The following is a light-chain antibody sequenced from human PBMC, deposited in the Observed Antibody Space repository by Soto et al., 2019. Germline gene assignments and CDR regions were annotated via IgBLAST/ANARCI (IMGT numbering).Light chain of an antibody. CDR3: QHYGNYFT. V-gene: IGKV3D-20*01. CDR1: QSVSSTY. Sequence: EVVLTQSPATLSLSPRERATLSCGASQSVSSTYIAWYQQRPGLPPRLLIYDASFRASGVPDRFSGSGSGTDFTLTISRLEPEDFAVYYCQHYGNYFTFGGGTKVDIK. CDR2: DAS. J-gene: IGKJ4*01.